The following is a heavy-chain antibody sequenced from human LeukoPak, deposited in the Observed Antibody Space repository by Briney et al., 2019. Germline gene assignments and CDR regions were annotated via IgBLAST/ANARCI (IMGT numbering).Heavy chain of an antibody. V-gene: IGHV3-33*06. CDR3: AKDAIEYSSSSLDY. D-gene: IGHD6-6*01. Sequence: GGSLRLSCAASGFTFSSYGMHWVRQAPGKGLEWAAVIWYDGSNKYYADSVKGRFTISRDNSKNTLYLQMNSLRAEDTAVYYCAKDAIEYSSSSLDYWGQGTLVTVSS. CDR2: IWYDGSNK. J-gene: IGHJ4*02. CDR1: GFTFSSYG.